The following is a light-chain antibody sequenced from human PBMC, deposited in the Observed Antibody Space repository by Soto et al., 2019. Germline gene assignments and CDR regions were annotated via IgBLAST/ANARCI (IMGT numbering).Light chain of an antibody. V-gene: IGKV3-20*01. CDR1: QSINTRY. CDR2: ATS. CDR3: QQSSSSPIT. J-gene: IGKJ5*01. Sequence: EIVLTQSPGTLSLSPGERATLSCRASQSINTRYSAWYQQKPGQPPRLLIYATSSRAPGIPDRFSGSGSGTDFTLTISRLEPEDFAVYYCQQSSSSPITFGQGTRLEIK.